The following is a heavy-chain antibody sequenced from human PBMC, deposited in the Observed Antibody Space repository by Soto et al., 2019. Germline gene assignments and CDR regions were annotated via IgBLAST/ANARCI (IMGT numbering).Heavy chain of an antibody. CDR3: VGNDWSRFDP. J-gene: IGHJ5*02. Sequence: QVQLQESGPGLVNPSGTLSLTCAVSGGSITSNWWSWVRQPPGKGLEWIGEIHHSGSFNYNPSLRRRVTISIDKSKNQLSLNPTAVTAAATAVHYCVGNDWSRFDPWGPGPLVPVSS. CDR2: IHHSGSF. CDR1: GGSITSNW. V-gene: IGHV4-4*02. D-gene: IGHD3-9*01.